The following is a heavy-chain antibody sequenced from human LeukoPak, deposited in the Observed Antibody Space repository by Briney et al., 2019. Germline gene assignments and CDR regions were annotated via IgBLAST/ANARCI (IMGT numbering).Heavy chain of an antibody. V-gene: IGHV4-34*01. J-gene: IGHJ4*02. CDR2: INHSGST. CDR3: ARGPGIQLWLFDY. Sequence: SETLPLTCAVYGGSFSGYYWSWIRQPPGKGLEWIGEINHSGSTNYNPSLKSRVTISVDTSKNQFSLKLSSVTAADTAVYYCARGPGIQLWLFDYWGQGTLVTVSS. D-gene: IGHD5-18*01. CDR1: GGSFSGYY.